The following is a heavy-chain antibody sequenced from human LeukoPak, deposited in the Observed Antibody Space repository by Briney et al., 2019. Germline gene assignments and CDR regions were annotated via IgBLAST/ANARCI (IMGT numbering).Heavy chain of an antibody. D-gene: IGHD4-17*01. CDR3: TRNTVAGPGDD. CDR2: IKPDGSEK. J-gene: IGHJ4*02. Sequence: PGGALRLSCAASGFTLSTFWMTWVCHAPGKGLEWVANIKPDGSEKFYVDSVKGRFTISRDNAQNSLYLQMNSLRVEDTALYYCTRNTVAGPGDDWGQGTLVTVSS. V-gene: IGHV3-7*01. CDR1: GFTLSTFW.